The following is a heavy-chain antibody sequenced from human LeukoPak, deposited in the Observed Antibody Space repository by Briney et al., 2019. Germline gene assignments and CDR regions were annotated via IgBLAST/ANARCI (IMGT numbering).Heavy chain of an antibody. CDR2: VNHSGST. CDR3: ARGGGFGNY. V-gene: IGHV4-34*01. CDR1: GGSFSGYY. D-gene: IGHD3-10*01. Sequence: SETLSLTCAVYGGSFSGYYWSWIRQPPGKGLEWIGEVNHSGSTSYNPSLKSRVTISVDTSKNQFSLKLSSVTAADTAVYYCARGGGFGNYWGQGTLVTVSS. J-gene: IGHJ4*02.